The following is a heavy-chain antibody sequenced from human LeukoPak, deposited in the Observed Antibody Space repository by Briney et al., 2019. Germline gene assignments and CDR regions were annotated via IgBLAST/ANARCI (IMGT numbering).Heavy chain of an antibody. D-gene: IGHD1-14*01. CDR2: IRYDGSNE. CDR1: GFTFSSYG. CDR3: ARSNQADDY. J-gene: IGHJ4*02. Sequence: GGSLRLSRAASGFTFSSYGMHWVRQAPGKGLEWVAFIRYDGSNEYYADPVKGRFTISRDNSKNTLYLQMDSLRAEDTGVYYCARSNQADDYWGQGTLVTVSS. V-gene: IGHV3-30*02.